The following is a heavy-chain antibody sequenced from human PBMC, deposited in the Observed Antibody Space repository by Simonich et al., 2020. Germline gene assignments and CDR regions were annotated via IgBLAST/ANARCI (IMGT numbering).Heavy chain of an antibody. J-gene: IGHJ4*02. D-gene: IGHD2-15*01. V-gene: IGHV1-18*01. CDR3: ARASRGTWWYYYFDY. CDR2: ISAYNGNT. CDR1: GYTFTSYG. Sequence: QVQLVQSGAEVKKPGASVKVSCKASGYTFTSYGTSWVRQAPGQGIEWRGWISAYNGNTNYAQKLQGRVTMTTYTSTSTAYMELRSLRSDDTAVYYCARASRGTWWYYYFDYWGQGTLVTVSS.